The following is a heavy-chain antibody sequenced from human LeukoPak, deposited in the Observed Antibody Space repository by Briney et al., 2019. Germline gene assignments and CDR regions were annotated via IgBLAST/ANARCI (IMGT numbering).Heavy chain of an antibody. J-gene: IGHJ5*02. V-gene: IGHV3-23*01. D-gene: IGHD6-19*01. Sequence: GGSLRLSCAASGFTFSSYAMSWVRQAPGKGLEWVSAISGSGGSTYYADSVKGRFTISRDNAKNSLYLQMNSLRAEDTALYYCARAGYSSGHFDPWGQGTLVTVSS. CDR1: GFTFSSYA. CDR2: ISGSGGST. CDR3: ARAGYSSGHFDP.